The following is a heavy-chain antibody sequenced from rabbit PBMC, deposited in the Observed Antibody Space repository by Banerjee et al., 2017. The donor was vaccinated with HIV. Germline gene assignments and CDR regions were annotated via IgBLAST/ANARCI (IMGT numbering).Heavy chain of an antibody. CDR3: AREGASVIGWNFNL. CDR1: GFSFSISYY. D-gene: IGHD1-1*01. J-gene: IGHJ4*01. V-gene: IGHV1S45*01. Sequence: QEQLEESGGDLVKPEGSLTLTCTASGFSFSISYYMCWVRQTPGKGLEWIACIDTYSVNTYYASWAKGRFTISKTSSTTVTLQMTSLTAADTATYFCAREGASVIGWNFNLWGPGTLVTVS. CDR2: IDTYSVNT.